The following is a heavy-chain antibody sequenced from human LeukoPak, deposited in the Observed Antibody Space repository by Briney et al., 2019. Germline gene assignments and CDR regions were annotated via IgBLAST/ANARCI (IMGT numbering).Heavy chain of an antibody. CDR3: AKDGRSWPSGWFDP. CDR2: ISGSGGRT. V-gene: IGHV3-23*01. Sequence: PGGSLRLSCAASGFTFSSYAMSWVRQAPGKGLEWVSAISGSGGRTYYADSVKGRFTISRDNSKNTLYLQMNSLRAEDTAVYYCAKDGRSWPSGWFDPWGQGTLVTVSS. CDR1: GFTFSSYA. D-gene: IGHD3-10*01. J-gene: IGHJ5*02.